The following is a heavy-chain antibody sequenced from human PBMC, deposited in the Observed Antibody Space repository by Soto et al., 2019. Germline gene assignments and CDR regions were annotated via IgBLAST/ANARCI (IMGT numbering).Heavy chain of an antibody. CDR3: ARGREDHVDHHFGHLFDS. D-gene: IGHD3-10*01. Sequence: LSVTCTVSGDPIRDSFWNWVRQPPGNGLEWIGLVHHTGNTNYNPSLETRVTMLIDASANHFSLTLTSVTPADAAIYYCARGREDHVDHHFGHLFDSWGQGTLVTVSS. CDR2: VHHTGNT. J-gene: IGHJ4*02. V-gene: IGHV4-59*01. CDR1: GDPIRDSF.